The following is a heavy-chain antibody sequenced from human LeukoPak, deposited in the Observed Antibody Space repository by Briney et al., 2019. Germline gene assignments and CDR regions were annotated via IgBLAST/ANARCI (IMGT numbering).Heavy chain of an antibody. CDR3: ARGKPSVYRYYFDY. CDR2: INHSGST. V-gene: IGHV4-34*01. CDR1: GGSFSGYY. D-gene: IGHD2-8*01. Sequence: SETLSLTCAVYGGSFSGYYWSWIRQPPGKGLEWIGEINHSGSTNYNSSLKSRVTISVDTSKNQFSLKLSSVTAADTAVYYCARGKPSVYRYYFDYWGQGTLVTVSS. J-gene: IGHJ4*02.